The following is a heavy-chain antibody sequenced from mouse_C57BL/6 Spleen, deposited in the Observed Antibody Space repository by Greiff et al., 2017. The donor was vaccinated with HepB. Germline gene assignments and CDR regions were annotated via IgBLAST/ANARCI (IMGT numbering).Heavy chain of an antibody. D-gene: IGHD2-1*01. CDR2: IYPGSGST. J-gene: IGHJ2*01. CDR1: GYTFTSYW. V-gene: IGHV1-55*01. CDR3: AIPSYGNYDLYYFDY. Sequence: QVQLQQSGAELVKPGASVKMSCKASGYTFTSYWITWVKQRPGQGLEWIGDIYPGSGSTNYNEKFKSKATLTVDTSSSTAYMQLSSLTSEDSAVYYCAIPSYGNYDLYYFDYWGQGTTLTVSS.